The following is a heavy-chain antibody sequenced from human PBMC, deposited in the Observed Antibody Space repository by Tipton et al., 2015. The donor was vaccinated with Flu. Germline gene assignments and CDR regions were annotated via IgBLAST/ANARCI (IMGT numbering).Heavy chain of an antibody. V-gene: IGHV3-9*01. CDR2: ISWNSGSI. Sequence: SLRLSCAASGFTFDDYAMHWVRQVPGKGLEWVSGISWNSGSIGYADPVKGRFTISRDNAKNSLYLQMNSLRAEDTALYYCVKGGSSSWSREPNYWGQGTLVTVSS. CDR3: VKGGSSSWSREPNY. D-gene: IGHD6-13*01. J-gene: IGHJ4*02. CDR1: GFTFDDYA.